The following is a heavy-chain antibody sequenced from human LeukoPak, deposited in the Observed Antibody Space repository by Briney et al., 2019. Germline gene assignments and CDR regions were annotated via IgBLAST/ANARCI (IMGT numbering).Heavy chain of an antibody. CDR3: ARGGYYYDSSFDY. V-gene: IGHV3-48*03. D-gene: IGHD3-22*01. CDR2: ISSSGSTI. Sequence: GGSLRLSCAASGFTFSSYAMSWVRQAPGKGLEWVSAISSSGSTIYYADSVKGRFTISRDNAKNSLYLQMNSLRAEDTAVYYCARGGYYYDSSFDYWGQGTLVTVSS. J-gene: IGHJ4*02. CDR1: GFTFSSYA.